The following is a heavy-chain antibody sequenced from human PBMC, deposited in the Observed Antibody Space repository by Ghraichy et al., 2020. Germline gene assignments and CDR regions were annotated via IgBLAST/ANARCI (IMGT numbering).Heavy chain of an antibody. J-gene: IGHJ3*02. CDR1: GGSFSGYY. CDR2: INHSGST. CDR3: ARSRRIAAFDI. V-gene: IGHV4-34*01. D-gene: IGHD6-13*01. Sequence: ETLSLTCAVYGGSFSGYYWSWIRQPPGKGLEWIGEINHSGSTNYNPSLKSRVTISVDTSKNQFSLKLSSVTAADTAVYYCARSRRIAAFDIWGQGTMVTVSS.